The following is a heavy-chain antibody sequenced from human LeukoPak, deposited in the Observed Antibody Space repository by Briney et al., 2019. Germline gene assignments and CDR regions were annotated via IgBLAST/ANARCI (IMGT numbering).Heavy chain of an antibody. J-gene: IGHJ6*03. CDR2: MNPNSGNT. CDR3: ARAAGVPADMDV. V-gene: IGHV1-8*01. CDR1: GYTFTSYD. Sequence: ASVKVSCKASGYTFTSYDINWVRQATGQGLQWMGWMNPNSGNTGYAQKFQGRVTMTRNTSISTAYMELSSLRSEDTAVYYCARAAGVPADMDVWGKGTTVTVSS. D-gene: IGHD2-2*01.